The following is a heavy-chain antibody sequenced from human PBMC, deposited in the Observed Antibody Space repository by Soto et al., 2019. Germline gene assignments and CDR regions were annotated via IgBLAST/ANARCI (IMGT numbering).Heavy chain of an antibody. Sequence: SETLSLTCIVSGGSISSSSYYWGWIRQPPGKGLEWIGSIYYSGSTYYNPSLKSRVTISVDTSKNQFSLKLSSVTAADTAVYYCATGDRLGYCSGGSCYHYYYGMDVWGQGTTVTVSS. CDR3: ATGDRLGYCSGGSCYHYYYGMDV. D-gene: IGHD2-15*01. CDR2: IYYSGST. V-gene: IGHV4-39*01. J-gene: IGHJ6*02. CDR1: GGSISSSSYY.